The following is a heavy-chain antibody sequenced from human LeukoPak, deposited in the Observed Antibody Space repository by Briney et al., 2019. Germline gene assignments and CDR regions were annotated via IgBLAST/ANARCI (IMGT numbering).Heavy chain of an antibody. D-gene: IGHD3-16*01. J-gene: IGHJ5*02. Sequence: SETLSLTCTVSGGSISSGDYYWSWIRQPPGKGLEWIGYIYYNGSTYYNPSLKSRVTISVDTSKNQFSLKLSSVTAADTAVYYCARDRSLNWFDPWGQGTLVTVSS. CDR3: ARDRSLNWFDP. V-gene: IGHV4-30-4*01. CDR2: IYYNGST. CDR1: GGSISSGDYY.